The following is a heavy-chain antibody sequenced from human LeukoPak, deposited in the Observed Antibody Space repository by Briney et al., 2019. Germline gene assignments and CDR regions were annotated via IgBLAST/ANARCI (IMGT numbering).Heavy chain of an antibody. CDR3: ANGQSGYRYGYKYYYYIDV. CDR1: GASISSHS. CDR2: ISDSGSA. J-gene: IGHJ6*03. Sequence: SETLSLTCTVSGASISSHSWRWVRQPPGKGLEWIGYISDSGSAKYNPSLKSRVNISLDTSMNQFSLNLSSVTAADTAVYFCANGQSGYRYGYKYYYYIDVWGKGTTVIVSS. V-gene: IGHV4-59*11. D-gene: IGHD5-18*01.